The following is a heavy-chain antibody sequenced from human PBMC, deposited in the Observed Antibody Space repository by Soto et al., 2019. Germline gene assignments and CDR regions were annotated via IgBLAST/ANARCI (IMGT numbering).Heavy chain of an antibody. CDR2: TYYRTRWYY. CDR1: GDSVSSNSAA. Sequence: PSQTLSLTCVISGDSVSSNSAAWNWIRQSPSRGLEWLGRTYYRTRWYYDYAVSVRSPITVNPDTSKNQFSLQLTSVTPEDTAVYYCAGTTSHYWYYMDVWGKGTTVTVSS. V-gene: IGHV6-1*01. D-gene: IGHD1-7*01. CDR3: AGTTSHYWYYMDV. J-gene: IGHJ6*03.